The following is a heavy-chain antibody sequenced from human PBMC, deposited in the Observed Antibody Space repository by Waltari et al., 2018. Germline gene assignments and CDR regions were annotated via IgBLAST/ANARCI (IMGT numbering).Heavy chain of an antibody. CDR2: VDPEDGET. V-gene: IGHV1-69-2*01. D-gene: IGHD3-3*01. J-gene: IGHJ4*02. CDR3: ATPSRDFWSGYTFFDY. CDR1: GYTFPDYY. Sequence: EVQLVQYGAEVKKPGATVKISCKVSGYTFPDYYLPVVQQAPGKGLEWMGLVDPEDGETIYAEKFQGRVTITADTSTDTAYMELSSLRSEDTAVYYCATPSRDFWSGYTFFDYWGQGTLVTVSS.